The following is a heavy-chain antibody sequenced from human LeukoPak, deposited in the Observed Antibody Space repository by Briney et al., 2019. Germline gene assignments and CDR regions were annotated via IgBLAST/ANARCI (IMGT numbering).Heavy chain of an antibody. D-gene: IGHD3-9*01. J-gene: IGHJ5*02. Sequence: GGSLRLFCAVSGLSFSRYWMTWGRQAPGKGLEWVANIKEDGGERYYVDSVKGRFTISRDNAKNSLYLQMNSLRADDTAVYYCARASSGVLRYFDWSLFDPWGQGTLVTVSS. CDR3: ARASSGVLRYFDWSLFDP. V-gene: IGHV3-7*01. CDR1: GLSFSRYW. CDR2: IKEDGGER.